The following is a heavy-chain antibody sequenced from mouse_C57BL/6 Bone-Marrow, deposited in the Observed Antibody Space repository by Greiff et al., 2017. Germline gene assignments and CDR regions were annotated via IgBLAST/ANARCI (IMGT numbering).Heavy chain of an antibody. Sequence: EVQLQQSVAELVRPGASVKLSCTASGFNIKNTYMHWVKQRPEQGLEWIGRIDPANGNTKYASKLKGKATVPADTASTTAYLQLSILTSEVTAIYSCATPSYYDCDVDDGGKGTSVTVSS. CDR1: GFNIKNTY. CDR3: ATPSYYDCDVDD. J-gene: IGHJ4*01. CDR2: IDPANGNT. D-gene: IGHD2-4*01. V-gene: IGHV14-3*01.